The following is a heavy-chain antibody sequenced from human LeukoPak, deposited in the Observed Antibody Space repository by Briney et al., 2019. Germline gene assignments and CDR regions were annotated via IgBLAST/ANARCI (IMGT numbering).Heavy chain of an antibody. CDR2: INSDGSST. Sequence: GGSLRLSCAASGFTFSSYLMHWVRQAPGKGLVWVSRINSDGSSTSNADSVKGRLTISRDNAKNTLYLQMNSLRVEDTAVYYCARDRGNWFDPWGQGTLVTVSA. CDR3: ARDRGNWFDP. CDR1: GFTFSSYL. V-gene: IGHV3-74*01. J-gene: IGHJ5*02.